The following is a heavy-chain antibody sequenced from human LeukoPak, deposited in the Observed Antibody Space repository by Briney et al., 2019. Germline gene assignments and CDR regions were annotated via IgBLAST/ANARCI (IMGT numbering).Heavy chain of an antibody. V-gene: IGHV3-30*02. CDR3: AEDRYGGNSVIFSEYFQH. J-gene: IGHJ1*01. Sequence: GGSLRLSCAASGFTFSSYGMHWVRQAPGKGLEWVAFIRYDGSNEYYADSVKGRFTISRDNSKNTLYLQMNSLRAEDTAVYYCAEDRYGGNSVIFSEYFQHWGQGTLVTVSS. CDR2: IRYDGSNE. CDR1: GFTFSSYG. D-gene: IGHD4-23*01.